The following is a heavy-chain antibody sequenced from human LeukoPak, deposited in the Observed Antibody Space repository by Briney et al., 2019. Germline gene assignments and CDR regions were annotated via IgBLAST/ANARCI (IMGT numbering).Heavy chain of an antibody. D-gene: IGHD3-22*01. CDR2: ISGSGGST. V-gene: IGHV3-23*01. J-gene: IGHJ4*02. CDR1: GFTFSTYV. CDR3: ARDKPPPYYYDSSGIFDY. Sequence: GGSLRLSCAASGFTFSTYVMSWVRQAPGKGLEWVSAISGSGGSTYYADSVKGRFTISRDNSKNTLYLQMNSLRAEDTAVYYCARDKPPPYYYDSSGIFDYWGQGTLVTVSS.